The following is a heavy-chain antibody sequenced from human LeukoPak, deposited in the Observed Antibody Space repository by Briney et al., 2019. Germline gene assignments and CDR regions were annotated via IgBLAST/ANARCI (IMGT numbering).Heavy chain of an antibody. CDR1: GFSVSSNY. CDR2: TYSGGST. V-gene: IGHV3-66*01. J-gene: IGHJ6*02. CDR3: ARVIRYYYAMDV. Sequence: GGSLRLSCAASGFSVSSNYMSWVRQAPGKGLEWVSVTYSGGSTYYADSVKGRFTISRDNSKNTLYLQMNSLRAEDTAVYYCARVIRYYYAMDVWGQGTTVAVSS.